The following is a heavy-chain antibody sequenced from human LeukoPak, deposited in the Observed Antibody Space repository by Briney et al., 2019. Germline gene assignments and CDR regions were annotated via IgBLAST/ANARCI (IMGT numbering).Heavy chain of an antibody. J-gene: IGHJ4*02. Sequence: GGSLRLSGATSGFTVSSNYMSWVRQAPGKGLEWVSVIYDSGTTYYADSVKGRFLIFRDTSKNTVDLQMNSLRVEDTAVYYCAGRRSSGWYAYWGQGTLVTVSS. CDR1: GFTVSSNY. D-gene: IGHD6-19*01. CDR2: IYDSGTT. V-gene: IGHV3-53*01. CDR3: AGRRSSGWYAY.